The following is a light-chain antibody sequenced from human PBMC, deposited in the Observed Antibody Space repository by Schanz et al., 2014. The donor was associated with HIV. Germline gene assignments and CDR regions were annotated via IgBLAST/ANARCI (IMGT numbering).Light chain of an antibody. Sequence: QSVLTQPPSASGTPGQRVTISCSGSSSNIGSKTVNWYQHLPGTAPKLLMYGNNLRPSGVPDRFSGSKSGTSASLAITGLQAEDEADYYCQSYDSSLSGSFVFGGGTKLTVL. CDR1: SSNIGSKT. V-gene: IGLV1-44*01. CDR2: GNN. J-gene: IGLJ3*02. CDR3: QSYDSSLSGSFV.